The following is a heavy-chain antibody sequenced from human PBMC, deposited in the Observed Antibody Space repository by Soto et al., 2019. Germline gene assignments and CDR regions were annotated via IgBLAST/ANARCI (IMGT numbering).Heavy chain of an antibody. Sequence: PSETLSLTCSVSGGSISNSNYYWSWIRQHPGKGLEWIGYIYYSGSTYYNPSLKSRVTISVDTSKNQFSLKLSSVTAADTAVYYCAASCVGCGGFNYYGMDVWGQGTTVTVSS. V-gene: IGHV4-31*03. J-gene: IGHJ6*01. CDR2: IYYSGST. CDR1: GGSISNSNYY. D-gene: IGHD2-21*01. CDR3: AASCVGCGGFNYYGMDV.